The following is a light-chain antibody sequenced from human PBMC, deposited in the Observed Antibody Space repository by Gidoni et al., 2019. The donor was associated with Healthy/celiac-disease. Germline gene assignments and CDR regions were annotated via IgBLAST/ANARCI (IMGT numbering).Light chain of an antibody. V-gene: IGKV1-39*01. Sequence: DIQMTQSPSSLSASVGDRVTITCRASQSISSYLNWYQQKPGYAPKLLIYAASSLQSGVPSRFSGSGSGTDFTLTISSLQPEDFATYYCQQSYSTPPTFGQGTKVEIK. J-gene: IGKJ1*01. CDR1: QSISSY. CDR2: AAS. CDR3: QQSYSTPPT.